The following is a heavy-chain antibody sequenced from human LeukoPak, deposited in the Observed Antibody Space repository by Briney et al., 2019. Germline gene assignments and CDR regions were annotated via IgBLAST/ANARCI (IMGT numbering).Heavy chain of an antibody. Sequence: GGSLRLSCAASGFSLNNYAMNWARQATGKGLEWVSAISASGGTTYNSDSVKGRFTISRDSAKNTLYLQINSLRAEDSAVYYCAKASSSWYSDFDYWGRGTLVTVSS. J-gene: IGHJ4*02. V-gene: IGHV3-23*01. CDR2: ISASGGTT. D-gene: IGHD6-13*01. CDR1: GFSLNNYA. CDR3: AKASSSWYSDFDY.